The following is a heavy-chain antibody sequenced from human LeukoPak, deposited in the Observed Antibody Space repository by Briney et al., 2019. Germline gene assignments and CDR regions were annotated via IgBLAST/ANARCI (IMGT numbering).Heavy chain of an antibody. CDR2: IGTAGDT. J-gene: IGHJ5*02. D-gene: IGHD6-13*01. CDR3: ASSPAYSSSWYAIDT. Sequence: PGGSLRLSCAASGVIFSNYDMHWVRQAAGKGLEWVSGIGTAGDTYCPGSVKGRFTISRENAKNSLYLHMNSLSAGDTAMYYCASSPAYSSSWYAIDTWGQGTLVTVSS. V-gene: IGHV3-13*01. CDR1: GVIFSNYD.